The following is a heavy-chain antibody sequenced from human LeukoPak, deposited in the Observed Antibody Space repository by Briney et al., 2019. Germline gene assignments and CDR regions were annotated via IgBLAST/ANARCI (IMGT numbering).Heavy chain of an antibody. D-gene: IGHD3-9*01. J-gene: IGHJ4*02. V-gene: IGHV3-23*01. CDR2: ISASGGTI. CDR1: EFTFSSYA. Sequence: GGSLRLSCAASEFTFSSYAMSWVRQAPGKGLEWVSCISASGGTIYYADSVKGRFTISRDNSRNTLYLQMNSLRAEDTAVYYCAKDLTGHTTPLFDYWGQGTLVIVSS. CDR3: AKDLTGHTTPLFDY.